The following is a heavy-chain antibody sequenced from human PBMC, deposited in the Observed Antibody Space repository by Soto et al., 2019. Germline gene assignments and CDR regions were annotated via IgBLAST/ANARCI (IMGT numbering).Heavy chain of an antibody. J-gene: IGHJ4*02. Sequence: GGSLRLSCEASGFTFSSYEMNWVRQAPGEGLEWVSYISSSATSISYADSVKGRFTISRDNAKNSLYLQMNSLRGEDTAVYYCARDRGPYSSGWYRYDYWGQGTLVTVS. CDR2: ISSSATSI. CDR1: GFTFSSYE. D-gene: IGHD6-19*01. CDR3: ARDRGPYSSGWYRYDY. V-gene: IGHV3-48*03.